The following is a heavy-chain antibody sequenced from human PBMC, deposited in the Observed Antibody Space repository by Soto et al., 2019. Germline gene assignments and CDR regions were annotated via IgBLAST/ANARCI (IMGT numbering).Heavy chain of an antibody. J-gene: IGHJ4*02. CDR2: IHYNGNT. D-gene: IGHD4-17*01. V-gene: IGHV4-59*01. CDR1: GGSISSYY. CDR3: ATLTTVTTNLDF. Sequence: SETLSLTCTVSGGSISSYYWSWIRQPPGKGLEWIGYIHYNGNTNYNPSLKRRVTITVETSKNQFSLYMSSVTAADTAVYYCATLTTVTTNLDFWGQGTLVTVSS.